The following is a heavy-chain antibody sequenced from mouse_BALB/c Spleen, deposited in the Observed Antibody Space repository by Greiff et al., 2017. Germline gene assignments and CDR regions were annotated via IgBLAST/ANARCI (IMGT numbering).Heavy chain of an antibody. CDR1: GYSITSDYA. CDR3: ASGEGITTATFDY. D-gene: IGHD1-2*01. J-gene: IGHJ2*01. CDR2: ISYSGST. Sequence: VQLKQSGPGLVKPSQSLSLTCTVTGYSITSDYAWNWIRQFPGNKLEWMGYISYSGSTSYNPSLKSRISITRDTSKNQFFLQLNSVTTEDTATYYCASGEGITTATFDYWGQGTTLTVSS. V-gene: IGHV3-2*02.